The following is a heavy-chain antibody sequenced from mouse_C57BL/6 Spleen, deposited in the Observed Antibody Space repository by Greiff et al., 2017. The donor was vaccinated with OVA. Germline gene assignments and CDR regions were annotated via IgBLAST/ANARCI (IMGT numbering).Heavy chain of an antibody. CDR2: IDPSDSET. CDR3: ARGIYYYGSDYYAMDY. Sequence: QVQLQQPGAELVRPGSSVKLSCKASGYTFTSYWMHWVKQRPIQGLEWIGNIDPSDSETHYNQKFKDKATLTVDKSSSTAYMQLSSLTSEDSAVYYCARGIYYYGSDYYAMDYWGQGTSVTVSS. J-gene: IGHJ4*01. D-gene: IGHD1-1*01. V-gene: IGHV1-52*01. CDR1: GYTFTSYW.